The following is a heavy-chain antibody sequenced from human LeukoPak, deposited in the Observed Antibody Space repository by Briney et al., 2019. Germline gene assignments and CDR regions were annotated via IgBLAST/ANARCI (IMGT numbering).Heavy chain of an antibody. CDR1: GFNFRTYG. D-gene: IGHD2-8*01. CDR2: ISGSAYTT. Sequence: GGSLRLSCATSGFNFRTYGMSWIRQVPGKGLEWVAGISGSAYTTHYAGSVKGRFTISRDNSKNTLFLQMDSLRVEDTAVYYCAKLPIMLALNRIEFWSQGSLVTVTS. J-gene: IGHJ4*02. CDR3: AKLPIMLALNRIEF. V-gene: IGHV3-23*01.